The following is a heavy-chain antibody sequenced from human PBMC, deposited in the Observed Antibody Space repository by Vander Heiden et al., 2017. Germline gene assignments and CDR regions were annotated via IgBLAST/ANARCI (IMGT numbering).Heavy chain of an antibody. J-gene: IGHJ4*02. Sequence: QVQLVQSGAEVKKPGASVKVSCKASGYTFTNYGISWVRQAPGQGLEWMGWIRTYDGNTNYAQKLQGRVTLTTDTPTSTAYMEVRSLRSDDTAVYYCASGYSYEYYFDYWGQGTLVTVSS. CDR1: GYTFTNYG. CDR3: ASGYSYEYYFDY. D-gene: IGHD5-18*01. CDR2: IRTYDGNT. V-gene: IGHV1-18*01.